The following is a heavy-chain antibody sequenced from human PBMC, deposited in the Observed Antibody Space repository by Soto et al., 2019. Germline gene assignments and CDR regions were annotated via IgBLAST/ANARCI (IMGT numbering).Heavy chain of an antibody. V-gene: IGHV1-69*01. CDR3: ARDTPRGLQPYYFDY. D-gene: IGHD1-26*01. Sequence: QVQLVQSGAEVQKPGSSVKVSCKASGGTFSSYAISWVRQAPGQGLEWMGGIIPIFGTANYAQKFQGRVTITADESTSTAYMELSSLRSEDTAVYYCARDTPRGLQPYYFDYWGQGTLVTVSS. CDR1: GGTFSSYA. CDR2: IIPIFGTA. J-gene: IGHJ4*02.